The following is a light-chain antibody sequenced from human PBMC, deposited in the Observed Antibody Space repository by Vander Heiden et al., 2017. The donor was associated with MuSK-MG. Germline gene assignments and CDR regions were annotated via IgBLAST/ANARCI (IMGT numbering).Light chain of an antibody. CDR3: MQALQTPLT. CDR2: LGS. CDR1: RSLLHSNGYNY. Sequence: DIVMTQSPLSLPVTPGEPASISCRSSRSLLHSNGYNYLDWYLQKPGQSPQLLIYLGSNRASGVPDRFSGSGSGTEFTLKISRVEAEDVGVYYCMQALQTPLTFGGGTKVEIK. J-gene: IGKJ4*01. V-gene: IGKV2-28*01.